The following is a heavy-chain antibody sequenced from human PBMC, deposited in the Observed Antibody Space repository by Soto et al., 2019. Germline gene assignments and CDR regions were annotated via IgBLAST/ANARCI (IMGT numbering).Heavy chain of an antibody. D-gene: IGHD3-22*01. J-gene: IGHJ4*02. CDR2: ISYDGSNK. Sequence: GGARRASCSASGFTFSSYCMHWVRPAPGKGLEWVVVISYDGSNKYYADSVKGRFTISRDSSKNTLYLQMNSLRAEDTAVYYCAKDGRHRAYYYDSSGYSPGHDYWGQGTLVTVSS. V-gene: IGHV3-30*18. CDR1: GFTFSSYC. CDR3: AKDGRHRAYYYDSSGYSPGHDY.